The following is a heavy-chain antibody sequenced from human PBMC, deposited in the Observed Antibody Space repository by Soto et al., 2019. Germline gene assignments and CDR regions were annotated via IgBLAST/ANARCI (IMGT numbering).Heavy chain of an antibody. V-gene: IGHV4-59*01. J-gene: IGHJ4*02. CDR3: ARVRPVTTDFDY. CDR1: GGSISSYY. D-gene: IGHD4-17*01. Sequence: SETLSLTCTVSGGSISSYYWSWIRQPPGKGLEWIGYIYYSGSTNYNPSLKSRVTISVDTSKNQFSLKLSSVTAADTAVYYCARVRPVTTDFDYWDQGTLVTVSS. CDR2: IYYSGST.